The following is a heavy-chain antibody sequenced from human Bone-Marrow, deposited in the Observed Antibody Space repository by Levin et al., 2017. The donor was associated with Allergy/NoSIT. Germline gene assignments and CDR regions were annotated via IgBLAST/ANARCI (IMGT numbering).Heavy chain of an antibody. J-gene: IGHJ4*02. D-gene: IGHD6-19*01. Sequence: LSLTCAASGFTFRSYAMSWVRQAPGKGLEWVSSISGSGTITHYAESVKGRFTISRDISKNMLHLQMNSLRAEDTAIYVCAKEGLAVAGYYFDSWGQGTLVTVSS. CDR2: ISGSGTIT. CDR3: AKEGLAVAGYYFDS. CDR1: GFTFRSYA. V-gene: IGHV3-23*01.